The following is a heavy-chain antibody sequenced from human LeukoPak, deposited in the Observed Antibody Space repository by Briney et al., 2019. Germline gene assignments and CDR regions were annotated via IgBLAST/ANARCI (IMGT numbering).Heavy chain of an antibody. Sequence: GESLKISCKGSGYSFSTYWIGWVRQMPGKGLEWMGIIYPGDSDTRYSPSFQGQVTISADKSISTAYLQWSSLKASDTAMYYCTRTRDRITIFGVVTFDYWGQGTLVTVSS. CDR1: GYSFSTYW. CDR3: TRTRDRITIFGVVTFDY. D-gene: IGHD3-3*01. CDR2: IYPGDSDT. V-gene: IGHV5-51*01. J-gene: IGHJ4*02.